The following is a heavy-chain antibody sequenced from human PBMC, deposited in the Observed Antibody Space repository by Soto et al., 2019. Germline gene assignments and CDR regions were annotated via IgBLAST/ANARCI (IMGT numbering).Heavy chain of an antibody. V-gene: IGHV1-69*13. J-gene: IGHJ6*02. Sequence: ASVKVSCKAAGGTFSSYAISWVRQAPGQGLEWMGGIIPIFGTANYAQKFQGRVTITADESTSTAYMELSSLRSEDTAVYYCASSVAKYYYYRMDLSRQATTVTVS. CDR3: ASSVAKYYYYRMDL. CDR2: IIPIFGTA. D-gene: IGHD5-12*01. CDR1: GGTFSSYA.